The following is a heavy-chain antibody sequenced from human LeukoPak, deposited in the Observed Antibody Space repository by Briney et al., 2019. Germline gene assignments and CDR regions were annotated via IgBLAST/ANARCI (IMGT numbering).Heavy chain of an antibody. J-gene: IGHJ4*01. D-gene: IGHD3-22*01. V-gene: IGHV3-23*01. CDR2: VSSCGRST. Sequence: GGALRLSCAVHGFTFSRYGMSWVRQAPGTALEWVSGVSSCGRSTYSADTGKGRFTISRDTSKNTLYLQMNSLRAEDTAVYYCAKSYDSSGYYHFDYWGQGTLVTVSS. CDR3: AKSYDSSGYYHFDY. CDR1: GFTFSRYG.